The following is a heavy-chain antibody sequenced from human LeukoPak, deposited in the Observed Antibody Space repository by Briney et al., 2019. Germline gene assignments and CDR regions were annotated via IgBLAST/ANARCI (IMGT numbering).Heavy chain of an antibody. CDR1: GFTFSNYA. CDR2: ISSSGSTI. CDR3: ATSMAQDVDAFHI. D-gene: IGHD2-21*01. Sequence: GGSLRLSCAASGFTFSNYAMHWVRQAPGKGLEWVSYISSSGSTIYYADSVKGRFTISRDNAKNSLYLQMNNLRAEDTAMFYCATSMAQDVDAFHIWGQGTMVTVSS. J-gene: IGHJ3*02. V-gene: IGHV3-48*03.